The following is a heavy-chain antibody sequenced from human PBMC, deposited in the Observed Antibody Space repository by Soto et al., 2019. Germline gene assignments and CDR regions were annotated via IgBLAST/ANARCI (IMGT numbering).Heavy chain of an antibody. CDR3: ARLIAGGGSDCLDL. V-gene: IGHV4-59*13. CDR2: MYYSGST. Sequence: SETPSPIRSVSGGSIRGSYCSWSRQPQGTALEWIGYMYYSGSTNYTPALKGRVTIPGDTSKNQFSLKLGSVTAADTAVDYCARLIAGGGSDCLDLWAERTLDAV. D-gene: IGHD6-13*01. J-gene: IGHJ5*02. CDR1: GGSIRGSY.